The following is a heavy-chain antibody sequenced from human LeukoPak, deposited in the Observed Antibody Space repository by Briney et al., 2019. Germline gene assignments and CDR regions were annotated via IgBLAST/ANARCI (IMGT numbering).Heavy chain of an antibody. Sequence: SETLSLTCTVSGGSISSYDWSWIRQPPGKGLEWIGHIYYSGSTNYNPSLKSRVTISVDTSKNQFSLKLRSVTAADTAVYYCATVAVIRGVTYFDYWGQGTLVTVSS. CDR3: ATVAVIRGVTYFDY. V-gene: IGHV4-59*01. D-gene: IGHD3-10*01. CDR1: GGSISSYD. CDR2: IYYSGST. J-gene: IGHJ4*02.